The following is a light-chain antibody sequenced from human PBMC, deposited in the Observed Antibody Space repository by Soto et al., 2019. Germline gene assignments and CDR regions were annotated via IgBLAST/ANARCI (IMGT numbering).Light chain of an antibody. V-gene: IGKV1-5*01. J-gene: IGKJ1*01. CDR2: DAS. Sequence: DIQMTQSPSTLPASVGDRVTITCRASQSIGKYLAWYQHKPGKAPKFLIHDASSLESGVPLRFSGSGSGTEFTLIISSLQPDDLATYYCQQYNSSPWTFGQGTKVDIK. CDR3: QQYNSSPWT. CDR1: QSIGKY.